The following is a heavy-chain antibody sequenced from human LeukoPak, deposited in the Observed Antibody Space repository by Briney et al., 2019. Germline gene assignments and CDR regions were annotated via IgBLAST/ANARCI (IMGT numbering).Heavy chain of an antibody. CDR1: GGSISSYY. J-gene: IGHJ6*03. CDR3: ARVYGSGSYFVSYYYYYMDV. Sequence: PSETLSLTCTVSGGSISSYYWSWIRQPPGNGLEWIGYIYYSGSTNYNPSLKSRVTISVDTSKNQFSLKLSSVTAADTAVYYCARVYGSGSYFVSYYYYYMDVWGKGTTVTISS. V-gene: IGHV4-59*01. CDR2: IYYSGST. D-gene: IGHD3-10*01.